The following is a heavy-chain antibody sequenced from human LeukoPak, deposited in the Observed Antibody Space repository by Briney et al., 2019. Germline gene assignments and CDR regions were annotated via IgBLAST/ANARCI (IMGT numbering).Heavy chain of an antibody. CDR3: ASYIYGDYVLYAFDI. CDR2: IKKDGSEK. Sequence: PGGSLRLSCAASRFTFSSYWMSWVRQAPGKGLEWVANIKKDGSEKYYVDSVKGRFTISRDNAKNSLYLQMNSLRAEDTALYYCASYIYGDYVLYAFDIWGQGTMVTVSS. D-gene: IGHD4-17*01. CDR1: RFTFSSYW. V-gene: IGHV3-7*03. J-gene: IGHJ3*02.